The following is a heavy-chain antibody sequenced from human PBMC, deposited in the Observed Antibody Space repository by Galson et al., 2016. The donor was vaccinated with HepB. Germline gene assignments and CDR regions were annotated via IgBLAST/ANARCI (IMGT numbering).Heavy chain of an antibody. J-gene: IGHJ6*02. CDR3: ARESLTMVRGAPLYGMDV. D-gene: IGHD3-10*01. V-gene: IGHV1-2*04. CDR2: INPNSGGT. CDR1: GYTFIGYY. Sequence: SVKVSCKASGYTFIGYYIHWVRQAPGQGLEWMGWINPNSGGTNYAQKFQGWVTVTRDTSISTAYMEVSRLSSDDTAVYYCARESLTMVRGAPLYGMDVWGQGTTLTVS.